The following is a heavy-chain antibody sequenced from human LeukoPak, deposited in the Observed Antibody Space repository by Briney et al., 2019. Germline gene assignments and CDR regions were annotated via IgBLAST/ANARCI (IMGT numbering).Heavy chain of an antibody. D-gene: IGHD3-3*01. CDR1: GFTFSSYA. Sequence: GSLRLSCAASGFTFSSYAMSWVRQAPGKGLEWVSAISGSGGSTYYADSVKGRFTISRDNSKNTLYLQMNSLRAEDTAVYYCATLTIFGVDNNWFDPWGQGTLVTVSS. J-gene: IGHJ5*02. V-gene: IGHV3-23*01. CDR2: ISGSGGST. CDR3: ATLTIFGVDNNWFDP.